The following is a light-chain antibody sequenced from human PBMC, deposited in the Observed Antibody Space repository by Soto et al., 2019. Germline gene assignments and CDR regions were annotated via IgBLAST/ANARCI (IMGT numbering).Light chain of an antibody. V-gene: IGKV1-27*01. CDR3: QRHNSAPPVS. J-gene: IGKJ3*01. Sequence: DIQMTQSPSSLSASVGDRVTITCRASQGISNYLAWYQQKPGKAPQLLIYAASTFQSGVPSRFSCSGSGTDFTLTISSLQPEDVATYYCQRHNSAPPVSFGPGTKVDLK. CDR2: AAS. CDR1: QGISNY.